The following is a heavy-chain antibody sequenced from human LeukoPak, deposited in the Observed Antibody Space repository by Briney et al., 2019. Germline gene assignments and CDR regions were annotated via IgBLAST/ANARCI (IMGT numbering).Heavy chain of an antibody. D-gene: IGHD3-10*01. V-gene: IGHV3-30*18. J-gene: IGHJ6*02. CDR2: ISYDGSNK. Sequence: PGRSLRLSCAASGFTFSSYGMPWVRQAPGKGLEWVAVISYDGSNKYYADSVKGRFTISRDNSKNSLYLQMNSLRAEDTAVSYCAKGALLWFQVHYYYYGMDVWGQGTTVTVSS. CDR1: GFTFSSYG. CDR3: AKGALLWFQVHYYYYGMDV.